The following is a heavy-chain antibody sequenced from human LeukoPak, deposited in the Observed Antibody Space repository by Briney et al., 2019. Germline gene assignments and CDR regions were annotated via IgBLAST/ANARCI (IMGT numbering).Heavy chain of an antibody. Sequence: PGGSLRLSCAASGFTFSSSTMNWVRQAPGKGLEWVSCIYSSSTYMYYADSVKGRFTISRDDAKNSLYLQMNSLRAEDTAVYYCAKDLAVAGGLDYWGQGTLVTVSS. D-gene: IGHD6-19*01. CDR3: AKDLAVAGGLDY. J-gene: IGHJ4*02. V-gene: IGHV3-21*01. CDR2: IYSSSTYM. CDR1: GFTFSSST.